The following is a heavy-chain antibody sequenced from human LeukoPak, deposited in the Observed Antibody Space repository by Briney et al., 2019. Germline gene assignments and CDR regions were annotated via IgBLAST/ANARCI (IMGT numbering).Heavy chain of an antibody. D-gene: IGHD3-22*01. CDR1: GGSISSGGYH. Sequence: SETLSLTCTVSGGSISSGGYHWSWIRQHPGKGLEWIGYIYSTGSTYYNPSLKSRVTISVDRSKNQFSLKLSSVTAADTAVYYCTRGTTEYYYDSSGYLFDYWGQGTLVTVSS. CDR2: IYSTGST. CDR3: TRGTTEYYYDSSGYLFDY. J-gene: IGHJ4*02. V-gene: IGHV4-31*03.